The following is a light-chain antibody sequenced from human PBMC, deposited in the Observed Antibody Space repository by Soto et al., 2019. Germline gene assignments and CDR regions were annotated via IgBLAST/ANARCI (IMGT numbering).Light chain of an antibody. CDR1: SNDVGSYNF. Sequence: QSVRTQPASVSGSPGQSITISCTGTSNDVGSYNFVSWYQQLPGKAPKLMIYEVSNRPSGVSNRFSGSKSGNTASLTISGLQAEDEADYYCSSYTTSSNYVFGSGTKVTVL. CDR2: EVS. V-gene: IGLV2-14*01. J-gene: IGLJ1*01. CDR3: SSYTTSSNYV.